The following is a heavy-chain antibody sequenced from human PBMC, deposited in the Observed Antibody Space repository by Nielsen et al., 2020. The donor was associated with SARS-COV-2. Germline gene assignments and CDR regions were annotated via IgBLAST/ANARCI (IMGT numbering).Heavy chain of an antibody. D-gene: IGHD2-15*01. J-gene: IGHJ4*02. Sequence: GESLKISCAASGFTFSSSGMHWVRQAPGKGLEWVAFVRYDGSSESYADSVKGRFTISRDNSKNTLYLQMNSLRAEDTAVYYCAPLGYCSDGTCYSKDYWGQGTLVTVSS. CDR3: APLGYCSDGTCYSKDY. CDR1: GFTFSSSG. V-gene: IGHV3-30*02. CDR2: VRYDGSSE.